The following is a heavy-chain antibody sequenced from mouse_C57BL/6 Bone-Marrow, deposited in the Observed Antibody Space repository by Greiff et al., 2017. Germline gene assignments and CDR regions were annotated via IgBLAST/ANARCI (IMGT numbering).Heavy chain of an antibody. CDR2: IDPETGGT. V-gene: IGHV1-15*01. D-gene: IGHD2-3*01. J-gene: IGHJ4*01. CDR3: TWLLRRAIDY. Sequence: QVQLQQSGPELVRPGASVTLSCKASGYTFTDYEMHWVKQTPVHGLEWIGAIDPETGGTAYNQKFKGKAILTADKSSSTAYMELRSLTSEDSAVXDCTWLLRRAIDYWGQGTSVTVSS. CDR1: GYTFTDYE.